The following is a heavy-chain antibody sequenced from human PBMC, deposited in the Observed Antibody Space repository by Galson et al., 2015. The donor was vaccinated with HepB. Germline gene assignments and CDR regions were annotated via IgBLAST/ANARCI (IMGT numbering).Heavy chain of an antibody. J-gene: IGHJ5*02. CDR1: GYTFATYS. CDR2: ISPHNRYT. CDR3: ARGALVVAGGATQNNWFDP. V-gene: IGHV1-18*01. D-gene: IGHD2-15*01. Sequence: SVKVSCKASGYTFATYSITWVRQAPGQGLEWVGWISPHNRYTNYAQNFQGRVTMTTDTSTTTAYMELRSLRSDDTAVYYCARGALVVAGGATQNNWFDPWGRGTLVTVPS.